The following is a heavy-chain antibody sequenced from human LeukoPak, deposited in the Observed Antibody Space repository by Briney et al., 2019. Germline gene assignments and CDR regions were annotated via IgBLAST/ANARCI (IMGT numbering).Heavy chain of an antibody. Sequence: GASVKVSCKASGYTFTGYYIHWVRQAPGQGLEWMGWINPDNGVTNYAQKLQGRVTMTTGTSTSTAYMELRSLRSDDTAVYYCAREKAGTRFPADYWGQGTLVTVSS. J-gene: IGHJ4*02. V-gene: IGHV1-18*04. CDR2: INPDNGVT. D-gene: IGHD1-7*01. CDR1: GYTFTGYY. CDR3: AREKAGTRFPADY.